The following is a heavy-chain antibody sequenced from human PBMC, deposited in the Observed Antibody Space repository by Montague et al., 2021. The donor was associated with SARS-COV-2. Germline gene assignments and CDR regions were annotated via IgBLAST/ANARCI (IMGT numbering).Heavy chain of an antibody. J-gene: IGHJ3*02. CDR3: ARERGPYYFDSSGYHNAFVI. CDR2: LYTSGST. CDR1: GGSISSYY. D-gene: IGHD3-22*01. V-gene: IGHV4-4*07. Sequence: SETLSLTCTVSGGSISSYYWSWIRQPAGKGLEWIGRLYTSGSTNYNPSLKSRVTISVDTSKNQFSLKLSSVTAVDTAVYYCARERGPYYFDSSGYHNAFVIWGQGTMVTVSS.